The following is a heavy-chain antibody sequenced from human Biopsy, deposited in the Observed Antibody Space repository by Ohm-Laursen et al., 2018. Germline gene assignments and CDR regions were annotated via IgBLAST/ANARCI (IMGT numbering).Heavy chain of an antibody. CDR3: AKDISIGGFAISYYYGMDV. CDR2: ITSSGDTT. J-gene: IGHJ6*02. Sequence: SLRLSCAASGFSFSDYHMRWVRQAPGRGLEWVSAITSSGDTTYYSDSVKGRFTISRDNARKSLYLQMNSLRPEDTALYYCAKDISIGGFAISYYYGMDVWGQGTTVTVSS. V-gene: IGHV3-11*01. CDR1: GFSFSDYH. D-gene: IGHD2-21*01.